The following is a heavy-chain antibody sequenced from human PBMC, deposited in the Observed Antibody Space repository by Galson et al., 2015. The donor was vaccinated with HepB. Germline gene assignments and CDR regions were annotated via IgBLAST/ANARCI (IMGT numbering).Heavy chain of an antibody. Sequence: SLRLSCAASGFTSSSYGMHWVRQAPGKGLEWVALIWYDGRNQNYADSVKGRFTISRDNSKNTLYLQMNSLRAEDTAVYYCARGFGSSVYHSQFDYWGQGTVVTVSS. CDR2: IWYDGRNQ. J-gene: IGHJ4*02. CDR3: ARGFGSSVYHSQFDY. CDR1: GFTSSSYG. V-gene: IGHV3-33*01. D-gene: IGHD6-6*01.